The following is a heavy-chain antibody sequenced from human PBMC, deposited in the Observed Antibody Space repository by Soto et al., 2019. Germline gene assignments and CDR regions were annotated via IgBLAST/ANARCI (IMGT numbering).Heavy chain of an antibody. D-gene: IGHD3-22*01. V-gene: IGHV3-23*01. Sequence: EVQFFESGGDLVQRGGSLRLSWAASGFTFSNYAMYWVRQAPGKGLEWVSAISDSGIRRNYADSVKGRFTISIDNSKNTLYLQMKRLRAEDTAVYYCAKAQITMIVVAYYGMDVWGQGTTVTVSS. CDR3: AKAQITMIVVAYYGMDV. CDR1: GFTFSNYA. CDR2: ISDSGIRR. J-gene: IGHJ6*02.